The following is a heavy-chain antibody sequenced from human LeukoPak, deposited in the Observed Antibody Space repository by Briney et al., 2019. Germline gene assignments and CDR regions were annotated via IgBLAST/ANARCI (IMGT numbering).Heavy chain of an antibody. J-gene: IGHJ6*03. CDR2: INPNSGGT. CDR1: GYTFTSYY. CDR3: ARAYGSGSYYYYYMDV. V-gene: IGHV1-2*02. Sequence: GASVKVSCKASGYTFTSYYMHWVRQAPGQGLEWMGWINPNSGGTNYAQKFQGRVTMTRDTSISTAYMELSRLRSDDTAVYYCARAYGSGSYYYYYMDVWGKGTTVTVSS. D-gene: IGHD3-10*01.